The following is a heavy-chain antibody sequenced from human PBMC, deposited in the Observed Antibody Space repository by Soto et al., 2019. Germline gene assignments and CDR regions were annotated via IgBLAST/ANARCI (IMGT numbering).Heavy chain of an antibody. Sequence: SETLSLTCAVYGGSFSGYYWSWIRQPPGKGLEWIGEINHSGSTNYNPSLKSRVTISIDTSRNQFSLKLSSVTAADTAVYYCARVSVSSVFFMNCYCEFWDQGTRVSVSS. CDR3: ARVSVSSVFFMNCYCEF. CDR2: INHSGST. J-gene: IGHJ4*03. D-gene: IGHD2-8*01. CDR1: GGSFSGYY. V-gene: IGHV4-34*01.